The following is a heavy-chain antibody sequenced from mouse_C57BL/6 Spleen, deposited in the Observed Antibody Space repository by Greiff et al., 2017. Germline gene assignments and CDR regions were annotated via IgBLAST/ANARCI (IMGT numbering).Heavy chain of an antibody. D-gene: IGHD3-3*01. CDR2: IYPGDGDT. J-gene: IGHJ4*01. CDR3: ARKFRDYAMDY. V-gene: IGHV1-82*01. CDR1: GYSFSSSW. Sequence: VQLVESGPELVKPGDSVKISCKASGYSFSSSWMNWVKQRPGKGLEWIGRIYPGDGDTNYNGKFKGKATLTADKSSSTAYMQLSSLTSEDSAVYFCARKFRDYAMDYWGQGTSVTVSS.